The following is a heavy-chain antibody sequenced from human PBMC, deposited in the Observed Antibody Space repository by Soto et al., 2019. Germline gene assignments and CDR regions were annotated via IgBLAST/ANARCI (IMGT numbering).Heavy chain of an antibody. Sequence: SETLSLTCTVSGGSISSGDYYWSWIRQPPGKGLERIGYIYYSGSTYYNPSLKSRVTISVDMSKNQFSLKLSSVTAADTAVYYCARGIVGATGFDYWGQGTLVTVSS. D-gene: IGHD1-26*01. V-gene: IGHV4-30-4*01. CDR2: IYYSGST. CDR3: ARGIVGATGFDY. CDR1: GGSISSGDYY. J-gene: IGHJ4*02.